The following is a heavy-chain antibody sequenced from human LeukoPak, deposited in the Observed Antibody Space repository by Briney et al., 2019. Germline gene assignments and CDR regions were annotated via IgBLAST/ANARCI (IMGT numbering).Heavy chain of an antibody. CDR3: ALTIAAAGDY. J-gene: IGHJ4*02. CDR2: IYSGGST. CDR1: GFTFSSYG. V-gene: IGHV3-53*01. Sequence: GRSLRLSCAASGFTFSSYGMSWVRQAPGKGLEWVSVIYSGGSTYYADSVKGRFTISRDNSKNTLYLQMNSLRAEDTAVYYCALTIAAAGDYWGQGTLVTVSS. D-gene: IGHD6-13*01.